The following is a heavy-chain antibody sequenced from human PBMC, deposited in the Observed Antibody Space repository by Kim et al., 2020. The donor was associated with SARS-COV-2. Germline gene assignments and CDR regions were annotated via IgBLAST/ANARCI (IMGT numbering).Heavy chain of an antibody. D-gene: IGHD2-15*01. V-gene: IGHV4-39*07. CDR2: IYYSGST. J-gene: IGHJ6*02. Sequence: SETLSLTCTVSGGSISSSSYYWGWIRQPPGKGLEWIGSIYYSGSTYYNPSLKSRVTISVDTSKNQFSLKLSSVTAADTAVYYCARDPKIGYCSGGSCYRVYGMDVWGQGTTVTVSS. CDR3: ARDPKIGYCSGGSCYRVYGMDV. CDR1: GGSISSSSYY.